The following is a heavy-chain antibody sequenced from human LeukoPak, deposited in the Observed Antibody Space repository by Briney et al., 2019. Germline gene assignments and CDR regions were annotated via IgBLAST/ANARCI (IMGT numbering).Heavy chain of an antibody. D-gene: IGHD5-24*01. CDR3: AKDGEPFADGRPGD. Sequence: PGGSLRLSCAASGFTFSSYSMSWVRQAPGKGLEWVANIKQDGSEKYYVDSVKGRFTISRDNAKNSLYLQMNSLRAEDTAVYYCAKDGEPFADGRPGDWGQGTLVTVSS. CDR1: GFTFSSYS. J-gene: IGHJ4*02. V-gene: IGHV3-7*01. CDR2: IKQDGSEK.